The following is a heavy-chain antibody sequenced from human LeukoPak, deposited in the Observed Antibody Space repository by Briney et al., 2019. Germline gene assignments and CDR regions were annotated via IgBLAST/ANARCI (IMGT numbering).Heavy chain of an antibody. CDR3: ARGQFRYYDSSGYYGPGY. J-gene: IGHJ4*02. Sequence: GGSLRLSCAASGFTFSSYSMNWVRQAPGKGLEWVSSISSSSNYIYYADSVKGRFTISRDNAKNSLYLQMNSLRAEDTAVYYCARGQFRYYDSSGYYGPGYWGQGTLVTVSS. CDR1: GFTFSSYS. V-gene: IGHV3-21*01. D-gene: IGHD3-22*01. CDR2: ISSSSNYI.